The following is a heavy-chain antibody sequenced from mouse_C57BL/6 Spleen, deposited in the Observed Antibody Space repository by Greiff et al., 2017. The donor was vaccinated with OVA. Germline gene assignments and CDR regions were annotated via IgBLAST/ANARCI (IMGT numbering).Heavy chain of an antibody. CDR2: IPHSGET. CDR3: AGAGRDPWFAY. Sequence: QVQLQQSGPGLVKPSQSLFLTCSITGFPITSGYYWIWIRQSPGKPLEWMGYIPHSGETFYNPSLQSPISITRETSKNQFFLQLNSVTTEDTAMYYCAGAGRDPWFAYWGQGTLVTVSA. J-gene: IGHJ3*01. CDR1: GFPITSGYY. D-gene: IGHD3-3*01. V-gene: IGHV12-3*01.